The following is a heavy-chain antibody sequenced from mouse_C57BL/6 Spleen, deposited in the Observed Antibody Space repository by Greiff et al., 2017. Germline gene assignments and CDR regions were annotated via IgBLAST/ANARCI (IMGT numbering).Heavy chain of an antibody. CDR3: ARRDGYYPYYYAMDY. D-gene: IGHD2-3*01. V-gene: IGHV5-17*01. CDR2: ISSGSSTI. Sequence: VQLKESGGGLVKPGGSLKLSCAASGFTFSDYGMHWVRQAPEKGLEWVAYISSGSSTIYYADTVKGRFTISRDNAKNTLFLQMTSLRSEDTAMYYCARRDGYYPYYYAMDYWGQGTSGTVSS. J-gene: IGHJ4*01. CDR1: GFTFSDYG.